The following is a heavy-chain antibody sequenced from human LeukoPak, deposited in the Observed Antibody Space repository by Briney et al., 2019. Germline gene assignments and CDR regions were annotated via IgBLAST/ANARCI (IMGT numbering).Heavy chain of an antibody. CDR3: ARDTDSSGWPNYFDY. CDR1: GFTFRSYS. D-gene: IGHD6-19*01. V-gene: IGHV3-48*02. CDR2: ISSSSSTI. J-gene: IGHJ4*02. Sequence: GGSLRLSCAAYGFTFRSYSMNWVRQAPGKGLEWVSYISSSSSTIYYADSVKGRFTISRDNAKNSLYLQMNSLRDEDTAVYYCARDTDSSGWPNYFDYWGQGTLVTVSS.